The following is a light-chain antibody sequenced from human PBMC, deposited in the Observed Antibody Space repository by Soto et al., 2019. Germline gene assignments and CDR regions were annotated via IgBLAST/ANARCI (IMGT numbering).Light chain of an antibody. V-gene: IGKV1-39*01. CDR1: QNIDTF. J-gene: IGKJ4*01. CDR2: TAS. CDR3: QQGYNTPLT. Sequence: DIQMTQSPSSLSASVGDRVTITCRASQNIDTFLNWYQQNPGRAPNLLIFTASSLQSGVPSRFSGSGSGTDFTLTISSLQPEDFATYYCQQGYNTPLTFGGGTKVEIK.